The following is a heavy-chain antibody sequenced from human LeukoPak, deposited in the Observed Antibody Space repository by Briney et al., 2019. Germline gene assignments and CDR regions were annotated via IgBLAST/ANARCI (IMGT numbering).Heavy chain of an antibody. V-gene: IGHV3-23*01. Sequence: GGSLRLSCAASGFTFSSYGMSWVRQAPGKGLEWVSAISGSGGSTYHADSVKGRFTISRDNTKNSLSLQMNSLRAEDTAFYYCARDSVAVAEIDYWGQGTLVTVSS. CDR2: ISGSGGST. CDR1: GFTFSSYG. J-gene: IGHJ4*01. CDR3: ARDSVAVAEIDY. D-gene: IGHD6-19*01.